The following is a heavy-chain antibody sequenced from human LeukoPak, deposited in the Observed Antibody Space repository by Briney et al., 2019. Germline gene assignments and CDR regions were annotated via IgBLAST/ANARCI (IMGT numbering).Heavy chain of an antibody. CDR1: GGSISSYY. CDR2: IYYSGST. CDR3: ARDQYYGSGSLDY. D-gene: IGHD3-10*01. Sequence: SETLSLTCTVSGGSISSYYWSWIRQPAGKGLEWIGYIYYSGSTNYNPSLKSRVTISVDTSKNQFSLKLSSVTAADTAVYYCARDQYYGSGSLDYWGQGTLVTVSS. V-gene: IGHV4-59*01. J-gene: IGHJ4*02.